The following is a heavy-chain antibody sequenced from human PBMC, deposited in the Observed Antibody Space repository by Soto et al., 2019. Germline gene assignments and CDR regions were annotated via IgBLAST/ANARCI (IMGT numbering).Heavy chain of an antibody. D-gene: IGHD2-21*02. Sequence: SETLSLTCAVYGGSFSGYYWSWIRQPPGKGLEWIGEINHSGSTNYNPSLKSRVTISLDTSKNQLSLNLRSATAADTAVYYCTRGRMTLDIWGQGTMVT. CDR3: TRGRMTLDI. J-gene: IGHJ3*02. V-gene: IGHV4-34*01. CDR1: GGSFSGYY. CDR2: INHSGST.